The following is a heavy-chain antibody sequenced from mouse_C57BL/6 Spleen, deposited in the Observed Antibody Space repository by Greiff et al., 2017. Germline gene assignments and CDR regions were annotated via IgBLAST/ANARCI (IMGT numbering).Heavy chain of an antibody. V-gene: IGHV1-39*01. D-gene: IGHD1-1*01. CDR1: GYSFTDYN. Sequence: VQLQQSGPELVKPGASVKISCKASGYSFTDYNMNWVKQSNGKSLEWIGVINPNYGTTSYNQKFKGKATLTVDQSSSTAYMQLNSLTSEDSAVNYCASVITTVVATGNYAMDYWGQGTSVTVSS. CDR2: INPNYGTT. J-gene: IGHJ4*01. CDR3: ASVITTVVATGNYAMDY.